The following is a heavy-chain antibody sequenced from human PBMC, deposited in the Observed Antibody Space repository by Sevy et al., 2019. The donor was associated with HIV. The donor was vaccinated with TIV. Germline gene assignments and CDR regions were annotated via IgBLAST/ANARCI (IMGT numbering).Heavy chain of an antibody. D-gene: IGHD2-8*01. CDR2: FSFGCGEI. J-gene: IGHJ4*02. CDR3: AREGCTKPHDY. V-gene: IGHV3-23*01. Sequence: GGSLRLSCAAYGFPFNMYTMSWVRQPPGKGLEWVSTFSFGCGEINYADSVKGRFTISRDNSKNTVYLQMSSLRAEDTAIYYCAREGCTKPHDYWGQGTLVTVSS. CDR1: GFPFNMYT.